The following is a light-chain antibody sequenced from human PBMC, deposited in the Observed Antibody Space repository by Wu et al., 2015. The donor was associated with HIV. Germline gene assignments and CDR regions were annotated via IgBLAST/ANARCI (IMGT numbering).Light chain of an antibody. CDR3: QQSYNTPGA. CDR1: QSINTY. CDR2: AAS. Sequence: DIQMTQSPSSLSAPVGDRVTITCRASQSINTYLNWYQQKPGKAPNLLIYAASNLQSGVPSRFSGSGSGTDFTLTISSLQPEDFATYYCQQSYNTPGAFGQGTNVEIK. V-gene: IGKV1-39*01. J-gene: IGKJ1*01.